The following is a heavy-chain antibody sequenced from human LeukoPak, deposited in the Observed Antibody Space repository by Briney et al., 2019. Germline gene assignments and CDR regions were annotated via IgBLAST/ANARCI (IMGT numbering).Heavy chain of an antibody. D-gene: IGHD5-18*01. CDR2: IYYSGST. J-gene: IGHJ4*02. V-gene: IGHV4-61*01. CDR3: AGDSYGSDY. Sequence: SETLSLTCTVSGGSVSSDSYYWSWIWQPPGKGLEWIGYIYYSGSTNYNPSLKSRVTISVDTSKNQFSLKLSSVTAADTAVYYCAGDSYGSDYWGQGTLVTVSS. CDR1: GGSVSSDSYY.